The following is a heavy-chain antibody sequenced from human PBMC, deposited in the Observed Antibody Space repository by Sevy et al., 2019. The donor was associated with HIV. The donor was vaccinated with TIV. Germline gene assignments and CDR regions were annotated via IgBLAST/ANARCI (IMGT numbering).Heavy chain of an antibody. CDR3: ARDEDGYNQNYFDY. Sequence: GGSLRLSCAASGFTFATYWMTWVRQAPGKGLEWVAYIKQDGTDIYYADSVKGRFTISRDNAKNSLYLQMNSLRAEDTAVYYCARDEDGYNQNYFDYWGQGTLVTVSS. CDR2: IKQDGTDI. D-gene: IGHD5-12*01. CDR1: GFTFATYW. V-gene: IGHV3-7*01. J-gene: IGHJ4*02.